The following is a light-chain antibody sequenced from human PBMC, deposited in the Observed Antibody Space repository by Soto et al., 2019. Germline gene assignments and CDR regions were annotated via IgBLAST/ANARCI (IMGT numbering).Light chain of an antibody. V-gene: IGKV1-39*01. J-gene: IGKJ2*01. Sequence: DIQMTQYPSSLSASVGDRVTITCRASQYISYYLNWYQHEPGTAPKLLISGASTLQTGVPSRFSGSGSGTDFTLTISSLHPEDFATYYCQQSYTSPLYTFGQGTNLDIK. CDR2: GAS. CDR1: QYISYY. CDR3: QQSYTSPLYT.